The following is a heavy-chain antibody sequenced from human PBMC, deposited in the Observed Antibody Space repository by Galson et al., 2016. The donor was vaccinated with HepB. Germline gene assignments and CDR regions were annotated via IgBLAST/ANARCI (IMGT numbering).Heavy chain of an antibody. V-gene: IGHV3-23*01. CDR2: ISMSGGST. CDR1: SVYG. J-gene: IGHJ4*02. Sequence: SVYGMTWVRQAPRKGLEWVSAISMSGGSTDYADSVKGRFTISRDNSKNTVSLQMNSLRADDTAVYYCARDLSGPDYWGQGTLVTVSS. CDR3: ARDLSGPDY.